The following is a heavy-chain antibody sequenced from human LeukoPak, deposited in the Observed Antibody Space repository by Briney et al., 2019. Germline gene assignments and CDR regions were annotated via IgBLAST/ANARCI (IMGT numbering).Heavy chain of an antibody. CDR1: GFTFSSYG. J-gene: IGHJ4*02. D-gene: IGHD5-12*01. Sequence: GGSLRLSCAASGFTFSSYGMSWVRQAPGKGLEWVSAISGSGGSTYYADSVKGRFTISRDNSKNTLYLQMNSLRAEDTAVYYCAKPLTGMMATIDFDYWGQGTLVTVSS. CDR3: AKPLTGMMATIDFDY. CDR2: ISGSGGST. V-gene: IGHV3-23*01.